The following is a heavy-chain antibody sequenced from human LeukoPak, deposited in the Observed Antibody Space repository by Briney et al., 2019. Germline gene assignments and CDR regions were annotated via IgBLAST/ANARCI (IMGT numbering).Heavy chain of an antibody. J-gene: IGHJ3*01. CDR1: GYSISSGYY. V-gene: IGHV4-38-2*02. Sequence: SETLSLTCTVSGYSISSGYYWGWIRQPPGKGLEWIGRFYSSGNSDYNPSLKSRVTMSADTSKNQFSMQLTSVTAADTAVYYCVRERHIASDAFDVWGQGTLVTVSS. CDR2: FYSSGNS. D-gene: IGHD2-21*01. CDR3: VRERHIASDAFDV.